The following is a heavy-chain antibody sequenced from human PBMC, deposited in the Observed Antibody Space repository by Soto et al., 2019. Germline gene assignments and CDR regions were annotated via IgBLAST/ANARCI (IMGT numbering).Heavy chain of an antibody. D-gene: IGHD3-10*01. CDR3: ARSVRPLSWFDP. CDR1: GGSISSSSYY. Sequence: PSETLSLTCTVSGGSISSSSYYWGWIRQPPGKGLEWIGSIYYSGSTYYNPSLKSRVTISVDTSKNQFSLKLSSVTAEDTAFYYCARSVRPLSWFDPWGQGTLVTVSS. V-gene: IGHV4-39*07. J-gene: IGHJ5*02. CDR2: IYYSGST.